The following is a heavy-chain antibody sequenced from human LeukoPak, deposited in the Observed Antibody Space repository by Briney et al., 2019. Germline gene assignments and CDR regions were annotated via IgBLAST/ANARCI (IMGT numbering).Heavy chain of an antibody. CDR3: ARDESWRYYYDSSGYYY. CDR2: ISGSGGST. J-gene: IGHJ4*02. Sequence: GGSLRLSCAASGFTFSSYWISWVRQAPGEGLEWVSAISGSGGSTYYADSVKGRFTISRDNSKNTLYLQMNSLRAEDTAVYYCARDESWRYYYDSSGYYYWGQGTLVPVSS. V-gene: IGHV3-23*01. D-gene: IGHD3-22*01. CDR1: GFTFSSYW.